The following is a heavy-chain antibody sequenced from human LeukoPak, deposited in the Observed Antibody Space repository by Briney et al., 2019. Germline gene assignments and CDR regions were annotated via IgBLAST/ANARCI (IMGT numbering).Heavy chain of an antibody. D-gene: IGHD3-22*01. J-gene: IGHJ4*02. V-gene: IGHV3-30*03. CDR2: ISYDGSNK. CDR1: GFTFSSYG. CDR3: ARTPGYYYDSSGLDY. Sequence: GGSLRLSCAASGFTFSSYGMHWVRQAPGKGLEWVAVISYDGSNKYYADSVKGRFTISRDNSKNTLYLQMNSLRAEDTAVYYCARTPGYYYDSSGLDYWGQGTLVTVSS.